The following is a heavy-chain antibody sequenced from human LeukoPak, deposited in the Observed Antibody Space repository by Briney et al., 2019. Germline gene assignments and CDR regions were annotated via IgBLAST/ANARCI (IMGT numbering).Heavy chain of an antibody. Sequence: SETLSLTCTVSGGSISSYYWSWIRQPAGKGLEWIGRIYTSGSTNYNPSLKNRVTMSVDTSKNQFSLKLSSVTAADTAVYYCARVRIQLWWGYFDYWGQGTLVTVSS. CDR3: ARVRIQLWWGYFDY. V-gene: IGHV4-4*07. D-gene: IGHD5-18*01. CDR1: GGSISSYY. J-gene: IGHJ4*02. CDR2: IYTSGST.